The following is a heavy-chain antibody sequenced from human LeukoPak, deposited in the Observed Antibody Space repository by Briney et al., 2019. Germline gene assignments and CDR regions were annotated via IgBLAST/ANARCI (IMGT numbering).Heavy chain of an antibody. CDR3: AAWFGKSVP. CDR2: MNEDGSGR. J-gene: IGHJ5*02. CDR1: GFTFTSAW. D-gene: IGHD3-10*01. Sequence: PGGSLRLSCAASGFTFTSAWMSWLRQTPEKGLEWVAHMNEDGSGRFYVDSAKGRFTISRDDTQNSVYLQMNSLRVEDTAVYYCAAWFGKSVPWGQGTLVTVSS. V-gene: IGHV3-7*01.